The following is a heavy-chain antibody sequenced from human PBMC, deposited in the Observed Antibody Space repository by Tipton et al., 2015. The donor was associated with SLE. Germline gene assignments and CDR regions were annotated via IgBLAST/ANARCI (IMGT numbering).Heavy chain of an antibody. CDR2: VFDTGYI. D-gene: IGHD6-25*01. CDR3: ARQDLGRAATLTFDI. Sequence: TLSLTCHVAGGPIRNSPYYWAWIRQTRGKRLEWIGSVFDTGYIAYNPSLEGRVSLSVDTSNNEFSLKLSSVTAADTAVYFCARQDLGRAATLTFDIWGLGTLVTVSS. V-gene: IGHV4-39*01. J-gene: IGHJ4*02. CDR1: GGPIRNSPYY.